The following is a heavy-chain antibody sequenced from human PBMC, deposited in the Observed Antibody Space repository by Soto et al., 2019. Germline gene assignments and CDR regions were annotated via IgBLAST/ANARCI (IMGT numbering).Heavy chain of an antibody. CDR2: INPSGGST. Sequence: ASVKVYCKASGYIFTSDWMHWMRQAPGQDLELMVIINPSGGSTSYAQKFQGRVTMTSDTSTSTVYMELTSLRSEDTAVYYCARAPRRGTGYLEYFHYWGQGSLVTVSS. CDR3: ARAPRRGTGYLEYFHY. CDR1: GYIFTSDW. D-gene: IGHD2-8*02. J-gene: IGHJ1*01. V-gene: IGHV1-46*01.